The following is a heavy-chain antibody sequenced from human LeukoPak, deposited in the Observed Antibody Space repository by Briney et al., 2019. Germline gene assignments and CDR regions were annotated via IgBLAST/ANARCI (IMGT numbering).Heavy chain of an antibody. CDR2: IYPGDSEI. CDR1: GYSFNTYW. V-gene: IGHV5-51*01. J-gene: IGHJ4*02. CDR3: ARRIAAAGTVFDY. Sequence: GESLKISCKASGYSFNTYWLGWVRQMPGKGLEWMGIIYPGDSEIRYSPSFQGQVTISADKSISTAYLQWSSLKASDTAMYYCARRIAAAGTVFDYWGQGTLVTVSS. D-gene: IGHD6-13*01.